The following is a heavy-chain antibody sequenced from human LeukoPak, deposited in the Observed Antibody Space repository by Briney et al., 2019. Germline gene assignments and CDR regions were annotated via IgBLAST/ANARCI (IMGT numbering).Heavy chain of an antibody. V-gene: IGHV3-23*01. J-gene: IGHJ6*02. CDR1: GLTFSSYA. CDR2: ISGSGGST. Sequence: PGGSLRLSCAASGLTFSSYAMSWVRQAPGKGLEWVSAISGSGGSTYYADSVKGRFTISRDNSKNTLYLQMNSLRAEDTAVYYCAKVRGGGEPSWVYYYYYGMDVWGQGTTVTVSS. CDR3: AKVRGGGEPSWVYYYYYGMDV. D-gene: IGHD3-16*01.